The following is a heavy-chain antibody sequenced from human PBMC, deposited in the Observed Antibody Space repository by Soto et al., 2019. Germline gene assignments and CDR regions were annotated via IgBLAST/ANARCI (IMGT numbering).Heavy chain of an antibody. CDR3: AARVGSSPLYYYGVDV. CDR1: GYRFTNYW. V-gene: IGHV5-51*01. J-gene: IGHJ6*02. Sequence: GECLKISCKGSGYRFTNYWIGWVRQMSGKGLEWMGIIDPGDSDTRYSPSFQGQVTISVDKSISTAYLQWSSLKASDTAMYYCAARVGSSPLYYYGVDVWGQGTTVTVSS. CDR2: IDPGDSDT. D-gene: IGHD3-10*01.